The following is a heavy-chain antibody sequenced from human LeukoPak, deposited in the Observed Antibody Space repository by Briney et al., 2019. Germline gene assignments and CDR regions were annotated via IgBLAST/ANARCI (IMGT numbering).Heavy chain of an antibody. J-gene: IGHJ4*02. CDR3: ARDNDSRDPPHFDY. CDR1: GYTFTDYY. V-gene: IGHV1-2*04. CDR2: INPNSGGT. Sequence: VASVKVSCKASGYTFTDYYINWVRQAPGQGLEWMGWINPNSGGTNYAQKFQGWVTVTRDTSISTAYMELSSLRSEDTAVYYCARDNDSRDPPHFDYWGQGTLVTVSS. D-gene: IGHD3-16*01.